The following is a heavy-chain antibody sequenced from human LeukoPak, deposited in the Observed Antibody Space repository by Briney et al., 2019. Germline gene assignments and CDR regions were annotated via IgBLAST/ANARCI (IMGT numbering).Heavy chain of an antibody. J-gene: IGHJ3*02. CDR2: TYFRSKWYN. D-gene: IGHD1-1*01. Sequence: SQTLPLTCAISGDSVSSNSAAWNWIRQSPSRGLEWLGRTYFRSKWYNDYAVSVKSRIIINADRSKNHFSLQLNSVTPEDTAVYFCARNGIGTTYDAFGIWGQGTMVTVSS. CDR1: GDSVSSNSAA. CDR3: ARNGIGTTYDAFGI. V-gene: IGHV6-1*01.